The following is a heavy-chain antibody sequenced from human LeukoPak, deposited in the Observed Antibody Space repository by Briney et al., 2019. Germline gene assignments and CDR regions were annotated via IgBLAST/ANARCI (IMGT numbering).Heavy chain of an antibody. V-gene: IGHV3-7*05. D-gene: IGHD4-11*01. CDR1: GFTFSSYW. CDR2: VKPGGTEK. J-gene: IGHJ4*02. Sequence: QPGGSLRLSCAASGFTFSSYWMNWVRQAPGKGLEWVANVKPGGTEKYYVDSVKGRFTISRDNAKSSLYLQMNSLRAEDTAVYYCFAATPTGDDYWGQGTLVTVSS. CDR3: FAATPTGDDY.